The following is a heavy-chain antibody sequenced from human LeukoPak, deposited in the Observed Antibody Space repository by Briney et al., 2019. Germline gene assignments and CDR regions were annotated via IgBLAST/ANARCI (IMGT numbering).Heavy chain of an antibody. Sequence: GASLKISCRGSGSSFTTYWIGWVRQLPGKGLEWMGIIYPGDSDTRYSPSFQGQVTMSADKSINTAYLQWSSLKASDTAMYYCARRQGCSSTSCPPDSWGRGTLVTVSS. CDR1: GSSFTTYW. V-gene: IGHV5-51*01. CDR2: IYPGDSDT. D-gene: IGHD2-2*01. CDR3: ARRQGCSSTSCPPDS. J-gene: IGHJ4*02.